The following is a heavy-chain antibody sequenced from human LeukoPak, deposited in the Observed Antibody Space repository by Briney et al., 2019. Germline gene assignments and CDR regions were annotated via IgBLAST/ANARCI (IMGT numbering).Heavy chain of an antibody. V-gene: IGHV3-23*01. J-gene: IGHJ3*02. CDR3: AKSLLTTATGTGRAFDI. CDR2: ISGSGGST. CDR1: GFTFSSYA. Sequence: GGSLRLSCAASGFTFSSYAMSWVRQVPGKGLEWVSAISGSGGSTDYADPVKGRFTISRDNSKNTLYLQMNSLRAEDSAEYYCAKSLLTTATGTGRAFDIWGQGTMVTVSA. D-gene: IGHD1-1*01.